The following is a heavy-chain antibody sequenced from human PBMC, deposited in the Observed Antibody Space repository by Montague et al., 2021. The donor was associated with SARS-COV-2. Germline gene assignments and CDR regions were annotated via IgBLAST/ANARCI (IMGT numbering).Heavy chain of an antibody. CDR3: ARATSVRGAVNWFDP. CDR1: GGSISSHY. J-gene: IGHJ5*02. D-gene: IGHD3-10*01. V-gene: IGHV4-59*11. Sequence: SETRSLTCAVSGGSISSHYWSFIRQPPRKGLEWIAYINYSGGTNYNPSLKSRVTISVDTSKNHFSLQLRSVTPADTAVYFCARATSVRGAVNWFDPWGQGTLVTVSS. CDR2: INYSGGT.